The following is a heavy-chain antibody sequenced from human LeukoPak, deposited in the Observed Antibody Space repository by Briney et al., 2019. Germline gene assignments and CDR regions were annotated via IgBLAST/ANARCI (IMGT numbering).Heavy chain of an antibody. V-gene: IGHV3-7*01. Sequence: GGSLRLSCAASGFTLSDYWMSWVRQIPGKGLEWVANIKQDGSEKNYVGSVKGRFNIFRDNAKNSLYLQMNSLRAEDTAVYYCARDYGDYPGTHAFDIWGQGTMVTVSS. CDR3: ARDYGDYPGTHAFDI. CDR1: GFTLSDYW. CDR2: IKQDGSEK. J-gene: IGHJ3*02. D-gene: IGHD4-17*01.